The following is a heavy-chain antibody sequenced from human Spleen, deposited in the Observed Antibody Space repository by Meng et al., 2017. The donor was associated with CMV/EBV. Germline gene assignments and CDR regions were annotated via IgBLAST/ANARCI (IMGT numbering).Heavy chain of an antibody. CDR2: IYYSGST. J-gene: IGHJ4*02. D-gene: IGHD2/OR15-2a*01. V-gene: IGHV4-59*01. Sequence: GSLRLSCTVSGGSISSYYWSWIRQPPGKGLEWIGFIYYSGSTNYNPSLKSRVTISVDTSKNQFSLKLSSVTAADTAVYYCARGPYYCTSTTCHKPFDYWGQGALVTVSS. CDR3: ARGPYYCTSTTCHKPFDY. CDR1: GGSISSYY.